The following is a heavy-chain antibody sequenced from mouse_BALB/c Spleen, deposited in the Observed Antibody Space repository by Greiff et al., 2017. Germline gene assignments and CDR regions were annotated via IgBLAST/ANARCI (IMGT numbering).Heavy chain of an antibody. CDR3: TRARDYYGSHFDY. V-gene: IGHV1-5*01. J-gene: IGHJ2*01. Sequence: EVQLQQSGTVLARPGASVTMSCKASGYSFTSYWMHWVKQRPGKGLEWIGAIYPGNSDTSYNQKFKGKAKLTAVTSTSTAYMELSSLTNEDAAVYYCTRARDYYGSHFDYWGQGTTLTVSS. CDR2: IYPGNSDT. CDR1: GYSFTSYW. D-gene: IGHD1-1*01.